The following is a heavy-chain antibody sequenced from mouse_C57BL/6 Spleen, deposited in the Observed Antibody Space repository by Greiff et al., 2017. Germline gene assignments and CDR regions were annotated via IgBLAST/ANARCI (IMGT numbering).Heavy chain of an antibody. CDR1: GFTFSSYA. Sequence: EVKLVESGGGLVKPGGSLKLSCAASGFTFSSYAMSWVRQTPEKRLEWVATISDGGSYTYYPDNVKGRFTISRDNAKNNLYLQMSHLKSEDTAMYYCARDSSSYYFDYWGQGTTLTVSS. CDR2: ISDGGSYT. D-gene: IGHD1-1*01. V-gene: IGHV5-4*01. J-gene: IGHJ2*01. CDR3: ARDSSSYYFDY.